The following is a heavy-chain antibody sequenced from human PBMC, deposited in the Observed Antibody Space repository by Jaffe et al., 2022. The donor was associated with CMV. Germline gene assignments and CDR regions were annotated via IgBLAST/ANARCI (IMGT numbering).Heavy chain of an antibody. V-gene: IGHV3-48*03. Sequence: EVQLVESGGGLVQPGGSLRLSCAASGFTFSSYEMNWVRQAPGKGLEWVSYISSSGSTIYYADSVKGRFTISRDNAKNSLYLQMNSLRAEDTAVYYCARGLPPPYYYDSSGLDYWGQGTLVTVSS. CDR1: GFTFSSYE. CDR2: ISSSGSTI. CDR3: ARGLPPPYYYDSSGLDY. D-gene: IGHD3-22*01. J-gene: IGHJ4*02.